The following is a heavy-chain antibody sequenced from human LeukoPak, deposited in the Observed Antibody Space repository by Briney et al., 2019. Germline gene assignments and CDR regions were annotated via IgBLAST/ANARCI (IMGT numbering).Heavy chain of an antibody. CDR1: GFTFSSYA. D-gene: IGHD5-24*01. Sequence: PGGSLRLSCAASGFTFSSYAMHWVRQAPGKGLEWVAVVSYDGSNKYYADSVKGRFTISRDNSKNTLYLQMNSLRAEDTAVYYCARVRRRWLQLHGCGYWGQGTLVTVSS. V-gene: IGHV3-30-3*01. CDR2: VSYDGSNK. J-gene: IGHJ4*02. CDR3: ARVRRRWLQLHGCGY.